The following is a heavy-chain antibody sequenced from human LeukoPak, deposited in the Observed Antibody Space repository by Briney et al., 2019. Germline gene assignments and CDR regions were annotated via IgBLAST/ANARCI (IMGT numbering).Heavy chain of an antibody. Sequence: GGSLRLSCSASGFTFSSYAMHWVRQAPGKGLEYVSAISSNGGSAYYADSVKGRFTMSGDNSKNTLYLQMSSLRAEDTAVYYCVKGTGTKYYYYGMDVWGQGTTVTVSS. CDR1: GFTFSSYA. V-gene: IGHV3-64D*09. CDR2: ISSNGGSA. D-gene: IGHD3/OR15-3a*01. J-gene: IGHJ6*02. CDR3: VKGTGTKYYYYGMDV.